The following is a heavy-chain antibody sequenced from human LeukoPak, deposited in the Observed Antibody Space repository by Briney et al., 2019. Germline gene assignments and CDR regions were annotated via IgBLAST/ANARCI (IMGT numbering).Heavy chain of an antibody. CDR1: GYTFTSNY. J-gene: IGHJ4*02. Sequence: ASVKVSCKAFGYTFTSNYMHWVRQAPGQGPEWMGVISPSGGSTTYAQKFQGRVTLTRDMSTSTDYLELSSLRSEDTAVYYCARDFTEDYYDSSGLDYWGQGTLVTVSS. CDR3: ARDFTEDYYDSSGLDY. CDR2: ISPSGGST. D-gene: IGHD3-22*01. V-gene: IGHV1-46*01.